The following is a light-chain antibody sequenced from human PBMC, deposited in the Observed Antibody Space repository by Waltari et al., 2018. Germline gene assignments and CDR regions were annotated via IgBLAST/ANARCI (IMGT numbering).Light chain of an antibody. CDR3: AAWDDSLDGYV. CDR2: TNN. V-gene: IGLV1-44*01. CDR1: SSNIGSSS. J-gene: IGLJ1*01. Sequence: QSVLIQPPSASGTPGQRVTIACSGSSSNIGSSSVTWYQQFPGTAPKLLIFTNNQRPSGVPDRFSGSKSGTSASLAISGLQSEDEADYYCAAWDDSLDGYVFGPGTKVTVL.